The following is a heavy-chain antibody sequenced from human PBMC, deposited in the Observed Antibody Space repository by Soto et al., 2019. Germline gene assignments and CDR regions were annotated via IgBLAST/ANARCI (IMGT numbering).Heavy chain of an antibody. D-gene: IGHD2-2*01. CDR3: ATGYGGQL. V-gene: IGHV3-7*01. Sequence: GGSLRLSCVASGFTFGDTWMSWIRQAVGKGPEWVANINGDGTEENYMDSVRGRFTISRDNAYNTLSLEMNSLRAEDTAIYYCATGYGGQLWGQGTMVTVSS. CDR2: INGDGTEE. CDR1: GFTFGDTW. J-gene: IGHJ3*01.